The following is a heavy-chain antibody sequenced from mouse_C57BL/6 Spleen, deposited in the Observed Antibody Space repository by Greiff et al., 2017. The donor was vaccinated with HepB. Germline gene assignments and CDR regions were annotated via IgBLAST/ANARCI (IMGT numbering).Heavy chain of an antibody. CDR2: IDPSDSET. CDR3: ARGPQLTGFAY. V-gene: IGHV1-52*01. CDR1: GYTFTSYW. J-gene: IGHJ3*01. D-gene: IGHD4-1*01. Sequence: QVQLQQPGAELVRPGSSVKLSCKASGYTFTSYWMHWVKQRPIQGLEWIGNIDPSDSETHYNQKFKDKATLTVDKSSSTAYMQLSSLTSEDSAVYDCARGPQLTGFAYWGQGTLVTVSA.